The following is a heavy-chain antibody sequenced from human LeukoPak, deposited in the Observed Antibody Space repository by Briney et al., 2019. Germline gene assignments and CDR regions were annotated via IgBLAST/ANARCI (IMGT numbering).Heavy chain of an antibody. D-gene: IGHD6-6*01. CDR1: GGPFSGYY. V-gene: IGHV4-34*01. CDR3: ARGNGIAVRPTSFDY. J-gene: IGHJ4*02. CDR2: INDGEST. Sequence: PSETLSLTCTVYGGPFSGYYWSWIRQSPGKGLEWIGEINDGESTNYNPSLKSRVTISLDTSKNQFSLKLSSVTAADTAVYYCARGNGIAVRPTSFDYWGQGILVTVSS.